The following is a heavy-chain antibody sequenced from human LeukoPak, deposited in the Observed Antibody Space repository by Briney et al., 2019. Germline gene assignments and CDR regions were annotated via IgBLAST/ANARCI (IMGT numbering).Heavy chain of an antibody. Sequence: SETLSLTCTVSGGSISSYYWSWIRQPAGKGLEWIGRIYTSGSTNYNPSLKSRVTMSVDASKNQFSLKLSSVTAADTAVYYCARDPWYYYDSSPGWFDPWGQGTLVTVSS. D-gene: IGHD3-22*01. CDR3: ARDPWYYYDSSPGWFDP. J-gene: IGHJ5*02. CDR2: IYTSGST. V-gene: IGHV4-4*07. CDR1: GGSISSYY.